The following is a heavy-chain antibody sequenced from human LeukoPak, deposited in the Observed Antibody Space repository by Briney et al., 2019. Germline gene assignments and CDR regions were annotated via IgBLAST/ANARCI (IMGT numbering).Heavy chain of an antibody. V-gene: IGHV3-30*02. CDR3: ARDRGAIDSSGYYYSTFDY. Sequence: GGSLRLSCAASGFTFSSYGMHWVRQAPGKGLEWVAFIRYDGSNKYYADSVKGRFTISRDNAKNSLYLQMNSLRAEDTAVYYCARDRGAIDSSGYYYSTFDYWGQGTLVTVSS. CDR2: IRYDGSNK. D-gene: IGHD3-22*01. J-gene: IGHJ4*02. CDR1: GFTFSSYG.